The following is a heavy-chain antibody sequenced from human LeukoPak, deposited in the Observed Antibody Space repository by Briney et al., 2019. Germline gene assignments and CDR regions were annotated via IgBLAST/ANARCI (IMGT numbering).Heavy chain of an antibody. CDR3: ASNWGRDGYNTYYYYGMDV. V-gene: IGHV4-39*07. D-gene: IGHD5-24*01. J-gene: IGHJ6*02. CDR1: GGSISSSSYY. CDR2: IYYSGST. Sequence: PSETLSLTCAVSGGSISSSSYYWGWIRQPPGKGLEWIGSIYYSGSTYYNPSLKSRVTISVDTSKNQFSLKLSSVTAADTAVYYCASNWGRDGYNTYYYYGMDVWGQGTTVTVSS.